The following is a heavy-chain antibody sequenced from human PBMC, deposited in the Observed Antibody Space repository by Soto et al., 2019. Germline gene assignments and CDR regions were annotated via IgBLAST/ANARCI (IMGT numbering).Heavy chain of an antibody. CDR1: GCAFSSCG. Sequence: HGGCLRLSCAAAGCAFSSCGMSWVRQAPGKGLEWVSAISGSGGSTYYADSVKGRFTISRDNSKNTLYLQMNSLRAEDTAVYYCAKFSPFGVVIILDYYMDVWGKGTTVTVSS. CDR3: AKFSPFGVVIILDYYMDV. CDR2: ISGSGGST. V-gene: IGHV3-23*01. J-gene: IGHJ6*03. D-gene: IGHD3-3*01.